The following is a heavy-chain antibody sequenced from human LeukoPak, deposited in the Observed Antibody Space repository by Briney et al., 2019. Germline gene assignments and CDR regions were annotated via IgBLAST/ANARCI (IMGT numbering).Heavy chain of an antibody. Sequence: SVKVSCKASGGTFSSYAISWVRQAPGQGLEWMGRIIPIFGIANYAQKFQGRVTITADKSTSTAYMELSSLRSEDTAVYYCARDGRIAVAAHWGQGTLVTVSS. V-gene: IGHV1-69*04. D-gene: IGHD6-19*01. J-gene: IGHJ4*02. CDR3: ARDGRIAVAAH. CDR2: IIPIFGIA. CDR1: GGTFSSYA.